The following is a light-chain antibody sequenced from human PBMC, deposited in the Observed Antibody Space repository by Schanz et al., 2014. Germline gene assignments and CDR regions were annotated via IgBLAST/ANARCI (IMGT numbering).Light chain of an antibody. CDR3: SSYADNNKEL. CDR2: DVS. J-gene: IGLJ3*02. V-gene: IGLV2-14*03. Sequence: QSALTQPASVSGSPGQSITISCTGTSSDVGGYNYVSWYQHHPGKAPKLMIYDVSNRPSGVSDRFSGSKSGNTASLTVSGLQAEDEADYHCSSYADNNKELFGGGTKLTVL. CDR1: SSDVGGYNY.